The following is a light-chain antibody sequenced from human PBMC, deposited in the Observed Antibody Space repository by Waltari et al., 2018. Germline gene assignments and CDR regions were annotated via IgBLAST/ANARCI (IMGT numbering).Light chain of an antibody. CDR3: QQYHTPPAT. J-gene: IGKJ2*01. V-gene: IGKV3-20*01. Sequence: VLPPSPGPLSLSPGARAPLSCRAAPRRDVASVACSQHKAVQAPRLLVYGAYYRAAAIPERFSGSGSGTDFTLTINRLEPDDFAVYYCQQYHTPPATFGQGTKLEIK. CDR2: GAY. CDR1: PRRDVAS.